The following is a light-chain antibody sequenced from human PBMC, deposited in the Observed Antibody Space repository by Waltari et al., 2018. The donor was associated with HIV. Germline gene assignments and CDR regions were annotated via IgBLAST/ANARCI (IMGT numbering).Light chain of an antibody. Sequence: QSVLTQPPSVSAAPGQTVPISCSGSSSNLGSHSLSWYQQLPGTAPKLLIYANNKRPSGIPDRFSGSKSGTSATVGITGLQTGDEADYYCGTWDSSLSAVFGGGTKLTVL. CDR1: SSNLGSHS. CDR2: ANN. V-gene: IGLV1-51*01. J-gene: IGLJ3*02. CDR3: GTWDSSLSAV.